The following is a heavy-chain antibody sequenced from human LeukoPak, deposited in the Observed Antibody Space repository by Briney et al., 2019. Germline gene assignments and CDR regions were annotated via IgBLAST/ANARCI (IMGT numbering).Heavy chain of an antibody. J-gene: IGHJ4*02. V-gene: IGHV3-23*01. CDR2: VTGSGSST. Sequence: GGSLRLSCAASGFTFSSYAMSWVRQAPGKGLEWVSDVTGSGSSTYHADPVKGRFTISRDNSKNTLYLQMNSLRAEDTAVYYCAKEASGYSSSWYFDYWGQGTLVTVSS. CDR3: AKEASGYSSSWYFDY. CDR1: GFTFSSYA. D-gene: IGHD6-13*01.